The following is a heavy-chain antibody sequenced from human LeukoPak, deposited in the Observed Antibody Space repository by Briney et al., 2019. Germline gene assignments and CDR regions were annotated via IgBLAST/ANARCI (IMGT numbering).Heavy chain of an antibody. CDR1: GGTFNSFA. CDR3: ARMKYFDSTGYSHAEYFQH. Sequence: SVKVSCKASGGTFNSFAISWVRQAPGQGLEWVGRIIPLLGTPDYAQKFQGRVTITSDKYTGTAYIELSSLRSEDTAMYYCARMKYFDSTGYSHAEYFQHWGQGTLVIVSS. J-gene: IGHJ1*01. CDR2: IIPLLGTP. D-gene: IGHD3-22*01. V-gene: IGHV1-69*04.